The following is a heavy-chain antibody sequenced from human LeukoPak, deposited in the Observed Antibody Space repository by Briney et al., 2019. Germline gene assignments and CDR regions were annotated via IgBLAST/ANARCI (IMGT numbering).Heavy chain of an antibody. CDR1: GGTFSSYA. Sequence: SVKVSSKASGGTFSSYAISWVRQAPGQGLEWMGGITPRLRTPKYAQRLQGRVTITADDSTSIAYMDLSSLRSEDTAMYYCARDSHASGSYNFQQWGQGTLVIVSS. CDR3: ARDSHASGSYNFQQ. D-gene: IGHD3-10*01. J-gene: IGHJ1*01. CDR2: ITPRLRTP. V-gene: IGHV1-69*01.